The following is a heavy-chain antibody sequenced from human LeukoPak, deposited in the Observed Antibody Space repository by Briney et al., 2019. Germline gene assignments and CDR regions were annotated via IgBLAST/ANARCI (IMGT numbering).Heavy chain of an antibody. CDR2: ISAYNGNT. CDR1: GYTFTSYG. V-gene: IGHV1-18*01. CDR3: ASPYYYGSGTNAFDI. Sequence: ASVKVSCKASGYTFTSYGFSWVRQAPGQGLEWMGWISAYNGNTNYAQKLQGRVTMTTDTSTSTAYMELRSLRSDDTAVYYCASPYYYGSGTNAFDIWGQGTMVTVSS. D-gene: IGHD3-10*01. J-gene: IGHJ3*02.